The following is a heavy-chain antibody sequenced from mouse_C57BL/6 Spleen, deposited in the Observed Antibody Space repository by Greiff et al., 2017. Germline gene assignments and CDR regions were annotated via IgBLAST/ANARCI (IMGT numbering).Heavy chain of an antibody. V-gene: IGHV5-16*01. J-gene: IGHJ2*01. CDR3: ARHIYYEYVDY. CDR1: GFTFSAYY. Sequence: EVKVVESEGGLVQPGSSMKLSCTASGFTFSAYYMAWVRQVPEKGLEWVANINYDGSSTYYLDSLKSRFIISRDNAKTILYLQMSSLKSEDTATYYCARHIYYEYVDYWGQGTTLTVSS. D-gene: IGHD2-4*01. CDR2: INYDGSST.